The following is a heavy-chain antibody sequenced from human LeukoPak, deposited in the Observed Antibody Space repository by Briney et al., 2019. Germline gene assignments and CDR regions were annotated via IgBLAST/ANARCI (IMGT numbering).Heavy chain of an antibody. J-gene: IGHJ5*02. CDR3: ARDGPPYSGSPGDWFDP. Sequence: ASVKVSCKASGYTFTSYGISWVRQAPGQGLEWMGWISAYNGNTNYAQKLQGRVTMTTDTSTSTAYMELRSLRSDDTAVYYCARDGPPYSGSPGDWFDPWGQGTLVTVSS. CDR2: ISAYNGNT. D-gene: IGHD1-26*01. CDR1: GYTFTSYG. V-gene: IGHV1-18*01.